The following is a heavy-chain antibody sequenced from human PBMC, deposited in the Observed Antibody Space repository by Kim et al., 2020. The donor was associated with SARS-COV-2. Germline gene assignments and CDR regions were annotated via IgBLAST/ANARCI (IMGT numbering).Heavy chain of an antibody. V-gene: IGHV3-74*01. Sequence: GGSLRLSCAASGFTFSSYWMHWVRQAPGKGLVWVSRINSDGSSTSYADSVKGRFTISRDNAKNTLYLQMNSLRAEDTAVYYCARDPDSSSWYYYYGMDVWGQGTTVTVSS. CDR2: INSDGSST. CDR3: ARDPDSSSWYYYYGMDV. CDR1: GFTFSSYW. D-gene: IGHD6-13*01. J-gene: IGHJ6*02.